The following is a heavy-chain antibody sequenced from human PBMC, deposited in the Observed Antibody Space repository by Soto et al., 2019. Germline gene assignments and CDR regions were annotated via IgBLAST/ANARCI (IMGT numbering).Heavy chain of an antibody. D-gene: IGHD6-13*01. Sequence: GGSLRLSCAASGFTSSSYGMHWVRQAPGKGLEWVAVIWYDGSNKYYADSVKGRFTISRDNSKNTLYLQMNSLRAEDTAVYYCARDLRTYSSSYGMDVWSQGTTVTVSS. J-gene: IGHJ6*02. CDR1: GFTSSSYG. CDR2: IWYDGSNK. V-gene: IGHV3-33*01. CDR3: ARDLRTYSSSYGMDV.